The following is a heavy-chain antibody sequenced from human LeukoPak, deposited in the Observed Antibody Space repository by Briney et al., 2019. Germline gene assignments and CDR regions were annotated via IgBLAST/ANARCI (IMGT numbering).Heavy chain of an antibody. V-gene: IGHV6-1*01. CDR2: THYGSKWSN. Sequence: SQTLSLTCAVSGNSVSSNSAAWNWIRQSPSRGLEWLRRTHYGSKWSNDYAVSMKSRITITPDTSKNQFSLKLSSVTAADTAVYYCARLNGRSAVVPAATHWFDPWGQGTLVTVSS. J-gene: IGHJ5*02. D-gene: IGHD2-2*01. CDR1: GNSVSSNSAA. CDR3: ARLNGRSAVVPAATHWFDP.